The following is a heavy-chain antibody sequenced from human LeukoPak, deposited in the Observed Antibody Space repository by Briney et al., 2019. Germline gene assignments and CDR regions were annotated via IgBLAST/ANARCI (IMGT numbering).Heavy chain of an antibody. Sequence: NPSETLSLTCTVSGGSISSYYWSWIRQPPGKGLEWIGYIYYSGSTNYNPSLKSRVTISVDTSKNQFSLKLSSVTAADTAVYYCARDRSRDGYSRYNWFDPWGQGTLVTVSS. CDR1: GGSISSYY. CDR3: ARDRSRDGYSRYNWFDP. D-gene: IGHD5-24*01. V-gene: IGHV4-59*01. CDR2: IYYSGST. J-gene: IGHJ5*02.